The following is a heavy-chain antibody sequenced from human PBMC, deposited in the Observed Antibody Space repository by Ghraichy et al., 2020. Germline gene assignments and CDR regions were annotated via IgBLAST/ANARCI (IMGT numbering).Heavy chain of an antibody. CDR3: ARHLIPYYDFWSGYYMDV. J-gene: IGHJ6*03. D-gene: IGHD3-3*01. Sequence: ESLNISCTVSDGFISSTTHYWGWFRQPPGKGLEWIASIDYSGDTHYSPSLKSRFTISIDTSKNQFSLKLSSVTAADTAVYYCARHLIPYYDFWSGYYMDVWGKGTTLTVS. CDR1: DGFISSTTHY. CDR2: IDYSGDT. V-gene: IGHV4-39*01.